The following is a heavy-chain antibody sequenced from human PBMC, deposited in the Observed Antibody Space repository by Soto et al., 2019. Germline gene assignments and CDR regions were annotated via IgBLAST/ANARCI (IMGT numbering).Heavy chain of an antibody. J-gene: IGHJ6*02. CDR2: IKKDGSEI. CDR3: ARDTYRSSGLDV. V-gene: IGHV3-7*04. CDR1: GFTFGSSW. Sequence: EVQLVESGGGLVQPRGSLRLSCAASGFTFGSSWMGWVRQAPGKGLEWVANIKKDGSEIYYVDSVKGRFTISRDNAKNSLYLQMNSLRAEDTAVYYCARDTYRSSGLDVWGQGTTVTVSS. D-gene: IGHD5-18*01.